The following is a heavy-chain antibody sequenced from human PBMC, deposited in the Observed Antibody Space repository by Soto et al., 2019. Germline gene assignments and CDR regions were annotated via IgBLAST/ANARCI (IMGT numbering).Heavy chain of an antibody. J-gene: IGHJ5*02. D-gene: IGHD3-3*01. V-gene: IGHV3-30*18. CDR1: GFTFSSYG. CDR2: ISYDGSNK. CDR3: AKDGPYYDFWSGSEAYNWFDP. Sequence: SLRLSCAASGFTFSSYGMHWVRQAPGKGLEWVAVISYDGSNKYYADSVKGRFTISRDNSKNTLYLQMNSLRAEDTAVYYCAKDGPYYDFWSGSEAYNWFDPWGQGTLVTVSS.